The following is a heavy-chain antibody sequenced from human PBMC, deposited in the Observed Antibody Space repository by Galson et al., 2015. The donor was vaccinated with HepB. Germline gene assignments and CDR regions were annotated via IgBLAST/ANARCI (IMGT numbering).Heavy chain of an antibody. CDR2: ISSSSSYI. CDR3: ARQTQRDNGMDV. CDR1: GFTFSSYS. J-gene: IGHJ6*02. Sequence: LRLSCAASGFTFSSYSMNWVRQAPGKGLEWVSSISSSSSYIYYADSVKGRFTISRDNVKNSLYLQMNSLRAEDTAVYYCARQTQRDNGMDVWGQGTTVTVSS. D-gene: IGHD5-24*01. V-gene: IGHV3-21*01.